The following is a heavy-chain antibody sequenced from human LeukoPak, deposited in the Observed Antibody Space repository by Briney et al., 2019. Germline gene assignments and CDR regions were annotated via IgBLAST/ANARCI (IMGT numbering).Heavy chain of an antibody. CDR1: GFTFSSYA. V-gene: IGHV3-23*01. J-gene: IGHJ4*02. D-gene: IGHD1-26*01. CDR2: ISGNGGST. Sequence: PGGSLRLSCAASGFTFSSYAMSWVRQAPGKGLEWVSSISGNGGSTYYADSVKGRFTISRDNSKNTLYLQMNSLRAEDTAVYYCAKDRSGSYYVVFDYWGQGTLVTVSS. CDR3: AKDRSGSYYVVFDY.